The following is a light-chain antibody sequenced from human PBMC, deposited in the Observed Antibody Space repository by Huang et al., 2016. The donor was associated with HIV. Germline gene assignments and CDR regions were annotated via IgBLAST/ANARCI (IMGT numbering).Light chain of an antibody. V-gene: IGKV3-15*01. CDR2: GAS. CDR3: QHYNNWPPLVT. J-gene: IGKJ4*01. CDR1: QSINSN. Sequence: EIVMTQSPATLSVSPGERATVSCRASQSINSNIAWYQQKPGQAPRLLSYGASTRATGVPARFRGSGSGTDFTLTISSLQSEDFAFYYCQHYNNWPPLVTFGGGTKVEIK.